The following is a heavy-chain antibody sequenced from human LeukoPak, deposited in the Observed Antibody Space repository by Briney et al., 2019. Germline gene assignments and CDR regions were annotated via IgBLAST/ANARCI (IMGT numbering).Heavy chain of an antibody. CDR1: GFTFSSYA. J-gene: IGHJ4*02. Sequence: GGSLRLSCAASGFTFSSYAMSWVRQAPGKGLEWVSSITSSGNSTYYADSVKGRFTISRDNARNSQFLQMNSLRAEDTAVYYCASGGGWVFFNWGQGTLVTVSS. D-gene: IGHD6-19*01. V-gene: IGHV3-23*01. CDR3: ASGGGWVFFN. CDR2: ITSSGNST.